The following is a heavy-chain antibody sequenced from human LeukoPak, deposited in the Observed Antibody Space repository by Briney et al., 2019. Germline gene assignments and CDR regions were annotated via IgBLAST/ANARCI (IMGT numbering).Heavy chain of an antibody. CDR2: ISGSGGST. V-gene: IGHV3-23*01. J-gene: IGHJ4*02. CDR1: GFTFSSYA. Sequence: GGSLRLSCVASGFTFSSYAMSWVRQAPGKGLEWVSAISGSGGSTYYADSVKGRFTISRDNSKNTLYLQMNSLRAEDTAVYYCARVKATYYGSGSYDYWGQGTLVTVSS. D-gene: IGHD3-10*01. CDR3: ARVKATYYGSGSYDY.